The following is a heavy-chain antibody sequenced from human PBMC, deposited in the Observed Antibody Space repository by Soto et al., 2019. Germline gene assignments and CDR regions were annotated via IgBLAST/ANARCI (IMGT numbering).Heavy chain of an antibody. V-gene: IGHV4-39*01. CDR3: ARHGYCSGGSCLDAFDI. CDR2: IYYSGST. D-gene: IGHD2-15*01. Sequence: QLQLQESGPGLVKPSETLSLTCTVSGGSISSSSYYWGWIRQPPGKGLEWIGSIYYSGSTYYNPSLKSRVTISVDTSKNQFSLKLSSVTAADTAVYYCARHGYCSGGSCLDAFDIWGQGTMVTVSS. CDR1: GGSISSSSYY. J-gene: IGHJ3*02.